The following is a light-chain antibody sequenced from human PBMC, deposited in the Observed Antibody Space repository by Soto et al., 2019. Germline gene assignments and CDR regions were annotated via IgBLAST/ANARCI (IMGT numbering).Light chain of an antibody. Sequence: EIVLTQSPGTLSLSPGERATLSCRASQSVSSSYFAWYQQKPGQAPRLLIYGASSRATGIPDRFSGSGSGTDFTRSISRLEPEDCAVYYCQQYGSSPYTCGQGTKREIK. CDR1: QSVSSSY. CDR2: GAS. CDR3: QQYGSSPYT. V-gene: IGKV3-20*01. J-gene: IGKJ2*01.